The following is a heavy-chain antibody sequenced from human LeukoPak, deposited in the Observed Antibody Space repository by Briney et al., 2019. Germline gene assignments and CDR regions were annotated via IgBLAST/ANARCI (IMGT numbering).Heavy chain of an antibody. CDR3: AKGAYGDAAYMDV. CDR1: GFTFDDYA. J-gene: IGHJ6*03. Sequence: GGSLRLSCAASGFTFDDYAMHWVRQAPGKGLEWVSGISWNSGSIGYADSVKGRFTISRDNAKNSLYLQMNSLRAEDTALYYCAKGAYGDAAYMDVWGKGTTVTISS. CDR2: ISWNSGSI. V-gene: IGHV3-9*01. D-gene: IGHD4-17*01.